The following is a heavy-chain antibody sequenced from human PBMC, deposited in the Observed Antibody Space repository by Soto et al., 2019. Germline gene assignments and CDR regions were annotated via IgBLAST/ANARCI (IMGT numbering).Heavy chain of an antibody. CDR3: ASAYCGGDCSNYYYGMDV. Sequence: ASVKVSCKASGYTFTGYYVHWVRQAPGQGLEWMGWINPNSGGTKYSQKLQGRVTITRDTSASTAYMELSSLRSEDTAVYYCASAYCGGDCSNYYYGMDVWGQGTTVTVS. J-gene: IGHJ6*02. D-gene: IGHD2-21*02. CDR1: GYTFTGYY. CDR2: INPNSGGT. V-gene: IGHV1-2*02.